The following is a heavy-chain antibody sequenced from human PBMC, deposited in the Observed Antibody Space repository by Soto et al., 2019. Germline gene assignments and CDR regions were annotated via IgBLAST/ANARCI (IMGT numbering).Heavy chain of an antibody. Sequence: VQLVESGGGLVQPGGSLRLSCVASGFTFSTYGMHWVRQAPGKGLVWVSRIKTDGSSTSYADSVKGRFTISRDNAKNTLYLQMNSLRVEDTAVYHCARGWNGMDVWGQGTTVTVSS. CDR2: IKTDGSST. D-gene: IGHD2-15*01. CDR3: ARGWNGMDV. J-gene: IGHJ6*02. CDR1: GFTFSTYG. V-gene: IGHV3-74*01.